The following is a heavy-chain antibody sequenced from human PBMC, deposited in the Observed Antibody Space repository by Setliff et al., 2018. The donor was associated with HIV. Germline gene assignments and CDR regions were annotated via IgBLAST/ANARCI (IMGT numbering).Heavy chain of an antibody. CDR2: LKEDGSEK. J-gene: IGHJ4*02. V-gene: IGHV3-7*03. Sequence: PGGSLRLSCAASGFTFSSYWMSWVRQAPGKGLEWVANLKEDGSEKYYVDSMKGRFTISRDNAQNSLYLQMSSLKVEDTAVYYCARDLSYWGQGTLVTVSS. CDR1: GFTFSSYW. CDR3: ARDLSY.